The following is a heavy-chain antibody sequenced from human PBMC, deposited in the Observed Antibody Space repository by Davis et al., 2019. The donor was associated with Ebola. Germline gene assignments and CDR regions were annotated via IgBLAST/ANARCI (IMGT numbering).Heavy chain of an antibody. CDR1: GFTFSSYT. J-gene: IGHJ4*02. CDR3: ARDVDENGVY. V-gene: IGHV3-30-3*01. Sequence: GGSLRLSCAASGFTFSSYTMHWVRQAPGEGLEWVASIAYDGSNKYYADSVKGRFIISRDNSKNTMYMQMNSLRPEDRAVYYCARDVDENGVYWGQGTLVTVSS. CDR2: IAYDGSNK. D-gene: IGHD4-17*01.